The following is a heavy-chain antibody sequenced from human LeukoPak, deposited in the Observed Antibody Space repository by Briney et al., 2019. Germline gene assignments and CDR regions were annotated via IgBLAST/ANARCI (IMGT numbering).Heavy chain of an antibody. CDR2: IYYSGST. CDR1: GGSISSYY. J-gene: IGHJ4*02. Sequence: SETLSLTCTVSGGSISSYYWSWIRQPPGKGLEWIGYIYYSGSTKYNPSLKSRVTISVDTSKNQFSLKLSSVTAADTAVYYCAREAPPGYSYGSLDYWGQGTLVTVSS. CDR3: AREAPPGYSYGSLDY. V-gene: IGHV4-59*01. D-gene: IGHD5-18*01.